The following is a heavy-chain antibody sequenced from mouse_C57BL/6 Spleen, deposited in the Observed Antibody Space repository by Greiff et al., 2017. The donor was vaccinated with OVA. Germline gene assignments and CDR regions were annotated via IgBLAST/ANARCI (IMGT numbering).Heavy chain of an antibody. D-gene: IGHD1-1*01. V-gene: IGHV3-6*01. CDR1: GYSITSGYY. J-gene: IGHJ1*03. CDR2: ISYDGSN. CDR3: ARDRSYFGYFDV. Sequence: EVQVVESGPGLVKPSQSLSLTCSVTGYSITSGYYWNWIRQFPGNKLEWMGYISYDGSNNYNPSLENRISITRDTSKNQLFLKLNSVTTEDTATYYCARDRSYFGYFDVWGTGTTVTVSS.